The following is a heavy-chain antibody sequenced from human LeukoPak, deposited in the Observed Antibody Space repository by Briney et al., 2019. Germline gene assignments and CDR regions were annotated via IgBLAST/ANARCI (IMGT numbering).Heavy chain of an antibody. CDR3: ARVRYYYGAGSYYPGGAFDP. CDR2: INVGNGNT. CDR1: GYTFTRCA. J-gene: IGHJ5*02. D-gene: IGHD3-10*01. V-gene: IGHV1-3*01. Sequence: ASVKVSCKASGYTFTRCAMHWVRQAPGQRLEWMGWINVGNGNTKYSQTFQGRVTITRDTSASTAYMELSSLRSEDTAVYYCARVRYYYGAGSYYPGGAFDPWGQGTLVTVSS.